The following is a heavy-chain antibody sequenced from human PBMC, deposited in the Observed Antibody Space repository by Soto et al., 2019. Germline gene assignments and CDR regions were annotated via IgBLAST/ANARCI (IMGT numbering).Heavy chain of an antibody. CDR1: GFIVSSNY. V-gene: IGHV3-53*01. J-gene: IGHJ4*02. CDR3: ARGPSVRGGYYEGHFDY. Sequence: QPVVSLRLSYRASGFIVSSNYMSWVRQAPGKGLEWVSIIYSSGSTFYADSVKGRFTIARDNSKNTLYLQMNSLRAEDTAVYYCARGPSVRGGYYEGHFDYWGQGT. D-gene: IGHD3-22*01. CDR2: IYSSGST.